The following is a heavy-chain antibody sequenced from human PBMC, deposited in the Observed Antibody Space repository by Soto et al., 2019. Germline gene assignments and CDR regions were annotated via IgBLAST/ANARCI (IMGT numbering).Heavy chain of an antibody. CDR3: TRDRSGANFQY. D-gene: IGHD3-10*01. V-gene: IGHV1-2*02. CDR2: INPDNGDT. Sequence: QVQLVQSGAEVREPGASVKVSCKPSGATFSGNFFHWVRQAPGQGLEWMGWINPDNGDTNYAQKFQDRVTMPRDTSISTAYMDLSRLRSDDTAVYFCTRDRSGANFQYWCQGTLVTVSS. CDR1: GATFSGNF. J-gene: IGHJ4*02.